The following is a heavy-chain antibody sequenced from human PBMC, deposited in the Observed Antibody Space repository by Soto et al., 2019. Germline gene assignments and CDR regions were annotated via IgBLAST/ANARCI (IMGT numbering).Heavy chain of an antibody. CDR2: ISGSGGGT. CDR3: TKHLSNGSPDY. J-gene: IGHJ4*02. CDR1: GFTFRSYA. Sequence: EVQLLESGGALVQPGGSLRLSCAASGFTFRSYAMSWVRQAPGKGLEWVSLISGSGGGTYYADSVKGRFTISRDNAKNTLYLQMNGLRAEDTAVFYCTKHLSNGSPDYWGQGTLVTVSS. D-gene: IGHD2-8*01. V-gene: IGHV3-23*01.